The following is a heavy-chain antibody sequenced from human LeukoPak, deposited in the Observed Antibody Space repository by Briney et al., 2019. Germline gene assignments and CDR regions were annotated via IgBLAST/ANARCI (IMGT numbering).Heavy chain of an antibody. Sequence: GGSLRLPCAASGFTFSSCSMNWVRQAPGKGLEWVSSISSSSYIYYADSVKGRFTISRDNAKNSLYLQMNSLRAEDTAVYYCAKLPSSGSYSVDYWGQGTLVTVSS. CDR2: ISSSSYI. V-gene: IGHV3-21*01. CDR1: GFTFSSCS. J-gene: IGHJ4*02. CDR3: AKLPSSGSYSVDY. D-gene: IGHD3-10*01.